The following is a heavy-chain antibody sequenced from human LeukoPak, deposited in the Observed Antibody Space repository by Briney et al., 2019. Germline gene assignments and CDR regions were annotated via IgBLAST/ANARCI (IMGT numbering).Heavy chain of an antibody. CDR3: ARDLFHITMRAFDP. CDR1: SGSMTSFY. D-gene: IGHD3-22*01. V-gene: IGHV4-59*12. J-gene: IGHJ5*02. CDR2: IYYSGST. Sequence: PSETLSLTCTVSSGSMTSFYWNWIRQPPGKGLEWIGYIYYSGSTDYNPSLKSRVTISVDTSKNQFSLKLSSVTAADTAVYYCARDLFHITMRAFDPWGQGTLVTVSS.